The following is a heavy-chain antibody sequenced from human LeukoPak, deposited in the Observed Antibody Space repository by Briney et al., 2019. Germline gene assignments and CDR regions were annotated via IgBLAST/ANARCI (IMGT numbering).Heavy chain of an antibody. Sequence: GGSLRLSCAASGFTFSSYAMSWVRQAPGKGLEWVSAISGSGGSTYYADSVKGRFTISRDNSKNTLYLQMNSLRAEDTAVYYCAKDVKRGPSGWSLSGAFDIWGQGTMVTVSS. D-gene: IGHD6-19*01. V-gene: IGHV3-23*01. CDR2: ISGSGGST. CDR3: AKDVKRGPSGWSLSGAFDI. CDR1: GFTFSSYA. J-gene: IGHJ3*02.